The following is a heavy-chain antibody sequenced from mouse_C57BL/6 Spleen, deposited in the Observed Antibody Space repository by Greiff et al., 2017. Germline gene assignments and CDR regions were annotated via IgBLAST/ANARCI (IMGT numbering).Heavy chain of an antibody. Sequence: QVQLQQPGAELVRPGTSVKLSCKASGYTFTSYWMHWVKQRPGQGLEWIGVIDPSDSYTNYNQKFKGKATLTVDTSSSTAYMQLSSLTSEDSAVYDWARTGTEDYWGQGTTLTVSS. J-gene: IGHJ2*01. D-gene: IGHD3-3*01. CDR3: ARTGTEDY. CDR1: GYTFTSYW. V-gene: IGHV1-59*01. CDR2: IDPSDSYT.